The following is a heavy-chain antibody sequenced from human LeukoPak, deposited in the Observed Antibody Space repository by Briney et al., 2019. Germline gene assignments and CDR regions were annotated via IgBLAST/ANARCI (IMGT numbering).Heavy chain of an antibody. V-gene: IGHV4-39*07. Sequence: SETLSLTCTVSGGSISSSSYYWGWIRQPPGKGLEWIGSIYYSGSTYYNPSLKSRVTISVDTSKNQFSLKLSSVTAADTAVYYCARDRGYYGSGFDPWGQGTLVTVSS. CDR2: IYYSGST. D-gene: IGHD3-10*01. CDR1: GGSISSSSYY. CDR3: ARDRGYYGSGFDP. J-gene: IGHJ5*02.